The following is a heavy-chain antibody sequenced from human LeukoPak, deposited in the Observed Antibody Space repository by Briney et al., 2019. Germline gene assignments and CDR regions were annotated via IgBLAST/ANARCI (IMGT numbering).Heavy chain of an antibody. CDR1: GGSISSYY. J-gene: IGHJ3*02. CDR3: ASLDFWSGYLSLEGDAFDI. CDR2: IYYSGST. D-gene: IGHD3-3*01. Sequence: SETLSLTCTVSGGSISSYYWSWIRQPPGKGLEWIGYIYYSGSTNYNPYLKRRVTISVDTSKNQFSLKLSSVTAADTAVYYCASLDFWSGYLSLEGDAFDIWGQGTMVTVSS. V-gene: IGHV4-59*01.